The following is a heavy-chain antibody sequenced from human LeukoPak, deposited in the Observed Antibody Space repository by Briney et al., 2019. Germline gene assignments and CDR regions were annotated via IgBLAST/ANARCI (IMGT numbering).Heavy chain of an antibody. D-gene: IGHD2-2*01. CDR1: GFTVSSNY. V-gene: IGHV3-53*01. Sequence: GGSLRLSCAASGFTVSSNYMSWVRQAPGKGLEWVSVIYSGGSTYSADSVKGRFTISRDNSKNTLYLQMNSLRAEDTAVYYCARGRGGYCSSTSCSRGNWFDAWGEGTLVTVSS. CDR2: IYSGGST. CDR3: ARGRGGYCSSTSCSRGNWFDA. J-gene: IGHJ5*02.